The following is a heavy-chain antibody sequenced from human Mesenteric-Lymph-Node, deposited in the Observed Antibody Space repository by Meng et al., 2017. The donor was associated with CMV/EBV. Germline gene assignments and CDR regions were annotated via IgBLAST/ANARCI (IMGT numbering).Heavy chain of an antibody. D-gene: IGHD3-16*01. V-gene: IGHV3-23*03. Sequence: GGSLRLSCAASGFTVSSNYMSWVRQAPGKGLEWVSVIYSGGSSTYYADSVKGRFTISRDNSKNTLYLQMNSLRAEDTAVYYCAKGRVLSPFDYWGQGTLVTVSS. CDR2: IYSGGSST. J-gene: IGHJ4*02. CDR1: GFTVSSNY. CDR3: AKGRVLSPFDY.